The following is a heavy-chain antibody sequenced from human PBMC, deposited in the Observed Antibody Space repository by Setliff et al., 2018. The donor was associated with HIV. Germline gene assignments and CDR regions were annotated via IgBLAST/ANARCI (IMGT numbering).Heavy chain of an antibody. CDR2: IIPIFGTA. J-gene: IGHJ3*01. CDR1: GGTFSSYA. V-gene: IGHV1-69*05. D-gene: IGHD1-26*01. CDR3: ARRRRSSDDSFDF. Sequence: SVKVSCQASGGTFSSYANSWVRQAPGQGLEWMGGIIPIFGTANYAQKFQGRVSMTTDSSTSTGYMELTSLRSDDTAVYYCARRRRSSDDSFDFWGQGTLVTVSS.